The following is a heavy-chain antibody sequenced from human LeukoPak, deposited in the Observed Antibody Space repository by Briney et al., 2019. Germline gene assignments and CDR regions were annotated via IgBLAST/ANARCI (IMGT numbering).Heavy chain of an antibody. CDR2: IYTSGST. CDR1: GGSISSYY. V-gene: IGHV4-4*07. Sequence: SETLSLTCTVSGGSISSYYWSWIRQPAGKGLEWIGRIYTSGSTNYNPSLKSRVTMSVDTSKNQFSLKLSSVTAADTAVYNCAREGYCSSTSCFHPNYYYGMDVWGQGTTVTVSS. CDR3: AREGYCSSTSCFHPNYYYGMDV. D-gene: IGHD2-2*01. J-gene: IGHJ6*02.